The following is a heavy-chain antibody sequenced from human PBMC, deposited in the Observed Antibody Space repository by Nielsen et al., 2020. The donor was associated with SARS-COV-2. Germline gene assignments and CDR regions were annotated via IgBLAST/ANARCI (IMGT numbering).Heavy chain of an antibody. CDR3: ARSFIAVADHLEYYFDY. J-gene: IGHJ4*02. Sequence: GGSLRLSCAASGSTFSSYWMSWVRQAPGKGLEWVANIKQDGSEKYYVDSVKGRFTISRDNSKNTLYLQMNSLRAEDTAVYYCARSFIAVADHLEYYFDYWGQGTLVTVSS. D-gene: IGHD6-19*01. CDR2: IKQDGSEK. CDR1: GSTFSSYW. V-gene: IGHV3-7*01.